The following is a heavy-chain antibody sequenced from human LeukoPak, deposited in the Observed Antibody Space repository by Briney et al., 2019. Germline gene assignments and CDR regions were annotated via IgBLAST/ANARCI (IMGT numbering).Heavy chain of an antibody. CDR2: INPSGGST. CDR3: ARDLVVWQVAGLLHY. V-gene: IGHV1-46*01. CDR1: GYTFTSYY. Sequence: ASVKVSCKGSGYTFTSYYMHWVRQAPGQGLEWMGIINPSGGSTSYAQEFQGRVTMTRDMSTSTVYMELSSLRSEDTAVYYCARDLVVWQVAGLLHYWGQGTLVTVSS. J-gene: IGHJ4*02. D-gene: IGHD6-19*01.